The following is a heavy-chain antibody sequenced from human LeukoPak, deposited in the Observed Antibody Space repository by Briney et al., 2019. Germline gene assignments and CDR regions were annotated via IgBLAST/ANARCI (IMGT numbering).Heavy chain of an antibody. D-gene: IGHD4-17*01. CDR1: GFTFSSYA. J-gene: IGHJ4*02. CDR2: SNNSGTDT. CDR3: AAAVNTGRAEHY. V-gene: IGHV3-23*01. Sequence: PGESLTLSCAASGFTFSSYAMTWVRQAPGKGLEWVSNSNNSGTDTYYEDSVKGRYTISRDNSKNTLFLHINSLSAEDTAVYYCAAAVNTGRAEHYWGQGTLVTVSS.